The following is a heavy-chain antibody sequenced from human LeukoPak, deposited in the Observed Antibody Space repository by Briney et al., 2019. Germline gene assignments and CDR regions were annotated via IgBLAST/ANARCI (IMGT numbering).Heavy chain of an antibody. J-gene: IGHJ4*02. CDR2: IRSRSAGGTT. CDR3: STGGGTHDY. Sequence: GGSLRPSGPASEPPFNTAWMGWVRQAPGKGLGWVGRIRSRSAGGTTDYGAPVKGRFTISRDDSKNTLYLQMNSLKTEDTAVYYCSTGGGTHDYWGQGTLVTVSS. V-gene: IGHV3-15*01. D-gene: IGHD2-15*01. CDR1: EPPFNTAW.